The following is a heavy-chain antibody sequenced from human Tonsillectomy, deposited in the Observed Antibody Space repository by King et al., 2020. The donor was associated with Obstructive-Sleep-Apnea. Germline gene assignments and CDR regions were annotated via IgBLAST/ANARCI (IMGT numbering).Heavy chain of an antibody. J-gene: IGHJ5*02. Sequence: DVQLVESGGGLVQPGRSLRLSCTASGFTFGDYAMSWFRQAPGKGLEWVGFIRSKAYGGTTEYAASVKGRFTISRDDSKSIAFLQVNSLKTEDTAVYFCTRVRYGGYVVDVWFDPWGQGTLVTVSS. CDR2: IRSKAYGGTT. CDR1: GFTFGDYA. CDR3: TRVRYGGYVVDVWFDP. V-gene: IGHV3-49*03. D-gene: IGHD5-12*01.